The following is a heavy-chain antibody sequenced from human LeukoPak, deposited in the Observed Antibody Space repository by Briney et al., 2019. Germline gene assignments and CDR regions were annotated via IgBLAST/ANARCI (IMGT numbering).Heavy chain of an antibody. D-gene: IGHD1-26*01. CDR3: AKHPSIVGATTADY. V-gene: IGHV3-23*01. CDR2: ISGSGGST. CDR1: GGSISSSSHY. J-gene: IGHJ4*02. Sequence: ETLSLTCTVSGGSISSSSHYWGWIRQPPGKGLEWVSAISGSGGSTYYADSVKGRFTISRDNSKNTLYLQMNSLRAEDTAVYYCAKHPSIVGATTADYWGQGTLVTVSS.